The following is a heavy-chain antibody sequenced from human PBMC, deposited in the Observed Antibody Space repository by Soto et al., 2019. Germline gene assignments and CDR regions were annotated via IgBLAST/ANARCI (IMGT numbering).Heavy chain of an antibody. CDR3: TDMRGQWLPRD. Sequence: TSETLSLTCAVSGGSISSGGYSWSWIRQPPGKGLEWIGYVYHSGSTYYNPSLKSRVTMSVDTSKNQFSMRLSSVTAADTAVYYCTDMRGQWLPRDSGRGIMVTVSS. J-gene: IGHJ4*02. D-gene: IGHD6-19*01. CDR2: VYHSGST. CDR1: GGSISSGGYS. V-gene: IGHV4-30-2*01.